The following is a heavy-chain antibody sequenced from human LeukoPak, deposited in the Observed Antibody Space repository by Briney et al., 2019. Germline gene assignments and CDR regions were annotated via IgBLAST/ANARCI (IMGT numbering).Heavy chain of an antibody. D-gene: IGHD4-23*01. V-gene: IGHV4-31*03. Sequence: SQTLSLTCTVSGGSISSGDYYWSWIRQHPGKGLEWIGYIYYSGSTYYSPSLKSRVTISVDTSKNQFSLKLSSATAADTAVYYCARSAAGVVRFFDYWGQGTLVTVSS. CDR2: IYYSGST. J-gene: IGHJ4*02. CDR3: ARSAAGVVRFFDY. CDR1: GGSISSGDYY.